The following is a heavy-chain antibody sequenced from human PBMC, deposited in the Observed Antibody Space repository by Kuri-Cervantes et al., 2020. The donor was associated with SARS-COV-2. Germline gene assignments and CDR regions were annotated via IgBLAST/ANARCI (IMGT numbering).Heavy chain of an antibody. J-gene: IGHJ4*02. D-gene: IGHD1-26*01. V-gene: IGHV3-30*02. CDR3: AKGWGWEPDDY. CDR1: GFTFSSYG. Sequence: GESLKILFAASGFTFSSYGMHWVRQAPGKGLEWVAVIWYDGSNKYYADSVKGRFTISRDNSKNTLYLQMNSLWAGDTAVYYCAKGWGWEPDDYWGQGTLVTVAS. CDR2: IWYDGSNK.